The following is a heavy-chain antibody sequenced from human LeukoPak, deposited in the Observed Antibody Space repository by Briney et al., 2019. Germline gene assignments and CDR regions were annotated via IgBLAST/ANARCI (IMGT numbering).Heavy chain of an antibody. CDR1: GYSFTSYW. V-gene: IGHV5-10-1*01. Sequence: PGESLKISFKGSGYSFTSYWISWLRQMPGKGLEWMGRIDPSDSYTNYSPSFQGHVTISADKSISTAYLQWSSLKASDTAMYYCARQHSSSWYYFDYWGQGTLVTVSS. CDR3: ARQHSSSWYYFDY. CDR2: IDPSDSYT. D-gene: IGHD6-13*01. J-gene: IGHJ4*02.